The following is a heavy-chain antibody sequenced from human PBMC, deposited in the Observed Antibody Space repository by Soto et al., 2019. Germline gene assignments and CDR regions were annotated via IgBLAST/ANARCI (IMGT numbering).Heavy chain of an antibody. J-gene: IGHJ4*02. CDR2: ISGSGGST. D-gene: IGHD6-13*01. Sequence: PGGSLRLSCAASGFTFSSYAMSWVRQAPGKGLEWVSAISGSGGSTYYADSVKGRFTISRDNSKNTLYLQMNSLRAEDTAVYYCAKSPSSWYGPRNYFDYWGQGTLVTVSS. V-gene: IGHV3-23*01. CDR3: AKSPSSWYGPRNYFDY. CDR1: GFTFSSYA.